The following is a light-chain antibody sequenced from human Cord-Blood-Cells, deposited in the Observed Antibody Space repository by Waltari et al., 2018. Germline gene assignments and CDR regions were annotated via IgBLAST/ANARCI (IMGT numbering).Light chain of an antibody. CDR1: ALPKQY. Sequence: SYELTQPPSVSVSPGQTARITCSGDALPKQYAYWYQQKPGQAPVLVIYKDSERPSGIPERFSGSSSGKTVTLTISGVQVEDEADYYCQSADSSGTYVVFGGGTKLTVL. CDR3: QSADSSGTYVV. V-gene: IGLV3-25*02. J-gene: IGLJ2*01. CDR2: KDS.